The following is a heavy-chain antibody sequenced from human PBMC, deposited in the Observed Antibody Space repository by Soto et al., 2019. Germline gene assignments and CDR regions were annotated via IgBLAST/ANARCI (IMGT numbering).Heavy chain of an antibody. J-gene: IGHJ4*02. D-gene: IGHD4-17*01. CDR2: ISVYNGNT. V-gene: IGHV1-18*04. Sequence: QVQLVQSGAEVKKPGASVKVSCKASGYTFTNYGISWVRQAPGQGLEWMGWISVYNGNTNYAQKFQGRVTMTTDTSTSTAYMELRSLRSDDTAVYCCARGDYGGNSDFLSNWGQGTLVTVSS. CDR3: ARGDYGGNSDFLSN. CDR1: GYTFTNYG.